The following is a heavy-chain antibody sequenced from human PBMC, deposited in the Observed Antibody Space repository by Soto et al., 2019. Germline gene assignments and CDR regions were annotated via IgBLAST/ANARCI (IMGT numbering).Heavy chain of an antibody. CDR2: IKQDGSEK. J-gene: IGHJ4*02. CDR3: TRTLKTYYDFWSGYHY. D-gene: IGHD3-3*01. V-gene: IGHV3-7*02. Sequence: EVQLVESGGGLVQPGGSLRLSCAASGFTFSSYWMSWVRQAPGKGLEWVANIKQDGSEKYYVDSVKGRFTISRDNSKNTLYLQMNSLRAEDTAVYYCTRTLKTYYDFWSGYHYWGQGTLVTVSS. CDR1: GFTFSSYW.